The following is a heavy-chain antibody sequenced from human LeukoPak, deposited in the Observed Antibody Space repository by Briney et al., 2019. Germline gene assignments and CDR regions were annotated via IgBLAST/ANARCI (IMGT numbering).Heavy chain of an antibody. Sequence: PGGSLRLSCAASGFTFSSYSMNWVRQAPGKGLEWVSSISSSSSHIYYADSVKGRFTISRDNAKNSLYLQMNSLRAEDTAVYYCANGLRGEEAFDIWGQGTMVTVSS. CDR3: ANGLRGEEAFDI. V-gene: IGHV3-21*01. CDR2: ISSSSSHI. J-gene: IGHJ3*02. CDR1: GFTFSSYS. D-gene: IGHD2-21*01.